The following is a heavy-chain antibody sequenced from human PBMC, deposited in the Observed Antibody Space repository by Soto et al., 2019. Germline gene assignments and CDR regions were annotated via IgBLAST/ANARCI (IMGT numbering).Heavy chain of an antibody. Sequence: NPSETLSLTCTVSGGSISSGDYYWSWIRQPPGKGLEWIGYIYYSGSTYYNPSLKSRVTISVDTSKNQFSLKLSSVTAADTAVYYCARDSSPDYGMDVWGQGTTVTVSS. V-gene: IGHV4-30-4*01. CDR2: IYYSGST. CDR3: ARDSSPDYGMDV. CDR1: GGSISSGDYY. J-gene: IGHJ6*02.